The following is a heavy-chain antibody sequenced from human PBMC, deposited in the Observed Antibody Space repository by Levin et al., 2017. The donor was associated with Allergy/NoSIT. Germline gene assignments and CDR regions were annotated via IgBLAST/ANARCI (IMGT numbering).Heavy chain of an antibody. CDR2: ISAYNGNT. D-gene: IGHD5-24*01. J-gene: IGHJ3*02. CDR3: ARERRGWLQLGDAFDI. Sequence: ASVKVSCKASGYTFTSYGISWVRQAPGQGLEWMGWISAYNGNTNYAQKLQGRVTMTTDTSTSTAYMELRSLRSDDTAVYYCARERRGWLQLGDAFDIWGQGTMVTVSS. CDR1: GYTFTSYG. V-gene: IGHV1-18*01.